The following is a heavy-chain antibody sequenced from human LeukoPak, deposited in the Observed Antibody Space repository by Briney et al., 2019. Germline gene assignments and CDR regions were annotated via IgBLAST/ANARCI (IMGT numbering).Heavy chain of an antibody. CDR3: ARDLGIAAAGTFDY. D-gene: IGHD6-13*01. V-gene: IGHV1-69*13. J-gene: IGHJ4*02. CDR1: GGTFSSYA. Sequence: ASVKVSCKASGGTFSSYAISWVRQAPGQGLEWMGGIIPIFGTANYAQKFQGRVTITADESTSTAYMELSSLRSEDTAVYCCARDLGIAAAGTFDYWGQGTLVTVSS. CDR2: IIPIFGTA.